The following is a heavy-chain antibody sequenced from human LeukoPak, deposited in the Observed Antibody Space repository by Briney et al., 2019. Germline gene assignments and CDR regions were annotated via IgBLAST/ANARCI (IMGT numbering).Heavy chain of an antibody. V-gene: IGHV3-30*18. CDR1: GFTFSSFV. J-gene: IGHJ6*04. CDR3: AELGITMIGGV. Sequence: GGSLRLSCAASGFTFSSFVMHWVRQAPGKGLEWVAVISYDGTNKYYADSVKGRFTISRDNSKNTLYLQMNSLRAEDTAVYYCAELGITMIGGVWGKGTTVTISS. CDR2: ISYDGTNK. D-gene: IGHD3-10*02.